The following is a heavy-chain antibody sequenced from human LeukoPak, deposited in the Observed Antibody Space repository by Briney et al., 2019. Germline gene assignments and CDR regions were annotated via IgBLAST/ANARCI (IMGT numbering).Heavy chain of an antibody. CDR3: ARISGGYSYGDDAFDI. V-gene: IGHV6-1*01. D-gene: IGHD5-18*01. J-gene: IGHJ3*02. Sequence: SQTLSLTCAISGDSVSSNSAAWNWIRQSPSRGLEWLGRTYYRSKWCNDYAVSVKSRITINPDTSKNQFSLQLNSVTPEDTAVYYCARISGGYSYGDDAFDIWGQGTMVTVSS. CDR1: GDSVSSNSAA. CDR2: TYYRSKWCN.